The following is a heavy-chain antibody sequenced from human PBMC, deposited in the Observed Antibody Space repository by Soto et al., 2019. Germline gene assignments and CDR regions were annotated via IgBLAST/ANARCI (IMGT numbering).Heavy chain of an antibody. J-gene: IGHJ6*02. CDR2: INSDGSST. Sequence: AWSLALSCSASGFTFSSYWMHWVRQAPGKGLVWVSRINSDGSSTSYADSVKGRFTISRDNAKNTLYLQMNSLRAEDTAVYYCARRDGSGSANYYYYGMDVWGQGTTVTVSS. CDR3: ARRDGSGSANYYYYGMDV. V-gene: IGHV3-74*01. CDR1: GFTFSSYW. D-gene: IGHD3-10*01.